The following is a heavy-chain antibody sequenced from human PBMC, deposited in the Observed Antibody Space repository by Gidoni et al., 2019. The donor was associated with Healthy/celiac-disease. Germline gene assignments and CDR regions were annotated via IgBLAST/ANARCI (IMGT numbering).Heavy chain of an antibody. CDR2: INHSGST. CDR1: GGSFSGYY. V-gene: IGHV4-34*01. Sequence: QVQLQQWGAGLLKPSETLSLTCAVYGGSFSGYYWSWIRQPPGKGLEWIGEINHSGSTNYNPSLKSRVTISVDTSKNQFSLKLSSVTAADTAVYYCARGPPVTAFLDYWGQGTLVTVSS. CDR3: ARGPPVTAFLDY. D-gene: IGHD2-21*02. J-gene: IGHJ4*02.